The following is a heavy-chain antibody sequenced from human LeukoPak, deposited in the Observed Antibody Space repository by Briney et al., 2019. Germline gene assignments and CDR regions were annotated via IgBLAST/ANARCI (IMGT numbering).Heavy chain of an antibody. V-gene: IGHV5-51*01. Sequence: GESLKISCKGSGYSFTSYCIGCVRQMPGKGLEWMGIIYPGDSDTRYSPSFQGQVTISADKSISTAYLQWSSLKASDTAMYYCARTPWHDSSGYYNAFDIRGQGTMVTVSS. CDR1: GYSFTSYC. D-gene: IGHD3-22*01. J-gene: IGHJ3*02. CDR3: ARTPWHDSSGYYNAFDI. CDR2: IYPGDSDT.